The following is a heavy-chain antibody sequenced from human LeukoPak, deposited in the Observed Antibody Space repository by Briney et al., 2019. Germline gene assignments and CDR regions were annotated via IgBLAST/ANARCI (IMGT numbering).Heavy chain of an antibody. CDR1: GGSISSYY. Sequence: SETLSLTCTVSGGSISSYYWSWIRQPPGKGLEWVGYIYYSGSTNYNPSLKSRVTISVDTSKNQFSLKLSSVTAADTAVYYCARGVTYYDILTGYYRDEDWFDHWGQGTLVTVSS. D-gene: IGHD3-9*01. J-gene: IGHJ5*02. V-gene: IGHV4-59*01. CDR2: IYYSGST. CDR3: ARGVTYYDILTGYYRDEDWFDH.